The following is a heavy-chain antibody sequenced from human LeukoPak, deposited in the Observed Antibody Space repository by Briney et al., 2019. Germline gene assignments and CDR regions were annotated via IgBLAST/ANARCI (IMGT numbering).Heavy chain of an antibody. CDR1: SGSFNGYY. CDR3: ARARDFWSGYGY. CDR2: INHSGDT. Sequence: SETLSLTCAVYSGSFNGYYWSWIRQPPGKGLEWIGEINHSGDTYYNPSLKSRLTVSVDTSKNQFSLKLNSVTAADTAVYYCARARDFWSGYGYWGQGTLVTVSS. V-gene: IGHV4-34*01. J-gene: IGHJ4*02. D-gene: IGHD3-3*01.